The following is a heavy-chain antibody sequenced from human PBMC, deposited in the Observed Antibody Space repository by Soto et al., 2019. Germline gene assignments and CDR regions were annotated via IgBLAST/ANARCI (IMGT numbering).Heavy chain of an antibody. D-gene: IGHD5-12*01. CDR2: ISSSGTYK. CDR1: GFTFSTYS. CDR3: AKEWTPRRAFDS. Sequence: GGSLRLSSAASGFTFSTYSMNWVRQAPGKGLEWCSSISSSGTYKHYADSLKGRFTISRDHAKNSLYLQMISLRAEDTAVYYCAKEWTPRRAFDSRGQGNLVTVSS. J-gene: IGHJ4*02. V-gene: IGHV3-21*01.